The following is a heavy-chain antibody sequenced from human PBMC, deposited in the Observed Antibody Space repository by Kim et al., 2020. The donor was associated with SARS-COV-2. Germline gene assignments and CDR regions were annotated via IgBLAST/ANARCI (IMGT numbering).Heavy chain of an antibody. CDR3: ARTLLWFGEFRMDV. J-gene: IGHJ6*02. CDR2: IYYSGST. V-gene: IGHV4-59*08. CDR1: GGSISSYY. D-gene: IGHD3-10*01. Sequence: SETLSLTCTVSGGSISSYYWSWIRQPPGKGLEWIGYIYYSGSTNYNPSLKSRVTISVDTSKNQFSLKLSSVTAADTAVYYCARTLLWFGEFRMDVWGQGTTVTVSS.